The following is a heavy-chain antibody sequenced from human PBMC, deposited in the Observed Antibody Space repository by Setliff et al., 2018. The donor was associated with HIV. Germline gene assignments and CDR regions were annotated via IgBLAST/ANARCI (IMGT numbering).Heavy chain of an antibody. CDR2: INPNGGGT. CDR1: GYTFAGYY. J-gene: IGHJ4*02. CDR3: ALASIVSTARWNH. V-gene: IGHV1-2*02. D-gene: IGHD1-26*01. Sequence: GASVKVSCKASGYTFAGYYIHWVRQAPGQGLEWMGWINPNGGGTNYAQKFQGRVTMTRDTSISTAYMELNRLRSDDTAMYYCALASIVSTARWNHWGRGTLVTVSS.